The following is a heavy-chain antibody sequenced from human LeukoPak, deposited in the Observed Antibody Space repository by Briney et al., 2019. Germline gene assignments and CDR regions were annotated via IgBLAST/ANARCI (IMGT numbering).Heavy chain of an antibody. V-gene: IGHV4-4*07. D-gene: IGHD5-24*01. CDR1: GGSISTYY. CDR2: IYTSGST. Sequence: SETLSLTCTVSGGSISTYYCSWIRQPAGKGLEWIGRIYTSGSTNYNPSLKSRVTMSVDTSNHQFSLNLSSVTAADTAVYYCARQLRGDGYKYNWFDPWGQGTLVTVSS. CDR3: ARQLRGDGYKYNWFDP. J-gene: IGHJ5*02.